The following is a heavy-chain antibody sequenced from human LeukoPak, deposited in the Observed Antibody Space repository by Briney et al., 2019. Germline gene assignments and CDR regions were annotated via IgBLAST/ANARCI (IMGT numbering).Heavy chain of an antibody. J-gene: IGHJ4*02. CDR2: IYYSGST. V-gene: IGHV4-59*01. Sequence: SETLSLTCTVSGASMTNYYWAWIRQPPGKGLEWIGYIYYSGSTNYNPSLKSRVTISVDTSKNQFSLKLSSVTAADTAVYYCARGNGYNYYWSQGTLVTVSS. D-gene: IGHD5-24*01. CDR3: ARGNGYNYY. CDR1: GASMTNYY.